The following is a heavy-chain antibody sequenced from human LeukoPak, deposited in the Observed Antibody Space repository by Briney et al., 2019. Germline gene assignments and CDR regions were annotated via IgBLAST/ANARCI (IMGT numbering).Heavy chain of an antibody. J-gene: IGHJ4*02. Sequence: GGSLRLSCTASGFTFGDYAMSWFRQAPGKGLEWVSLIRDKAYGGTTEYAASVKGRFTISRDDSKNIAYLQVNSLKTEDTAVYYCTRYCSSTNCFVDYWGQGTLVTVSS. CDR2: IRDKAYGGTT. D-gene: IGHD2-2*01. CDR1: GFTFGDYA. V-gene: IGHV3-49*03. CDR3: TRYCSSTNCFVDY.